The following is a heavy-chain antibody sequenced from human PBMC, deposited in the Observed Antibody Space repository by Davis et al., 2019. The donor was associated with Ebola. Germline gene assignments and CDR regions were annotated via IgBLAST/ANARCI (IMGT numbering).Heavy chain of an antibody. Sequence: AASVKVSCKASGGTFSSYAISWVRQAPGQGLEWMGGIIPIFGTANYAQKFQGRVTITADESTSTAYMELSSLNSEDSAIYYCARDWRNPGVAEDGRGFAHWGQGTLVTVSS. D-gene: IGHD6-19*01. CDR2: IIPIFGTA. CDR1: GGTFSSYA. J-gene: IGHJ4*02. CDR3: ARDWRNPGVAEDGRGFAH. V-gene: IGHV1-69*13.